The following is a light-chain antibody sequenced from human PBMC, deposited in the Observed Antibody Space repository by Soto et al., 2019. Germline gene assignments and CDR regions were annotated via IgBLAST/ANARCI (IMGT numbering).Light chain of an antibody. CDR2: AAS. CDR1: LGINRF. J-gene: IGKJ4*01. Sequence: DIQLTQSPSFLSASVGDRVTITCRASLGINRFLAWYQQKPGKAPNLLIYAASSSQSGVPSRFSGSGSGTDFTLTISSLQPEDFATYFCQQSYITPAGFGGGTKVDIK. CDR3: QQSYITPAG. V-gene: IGKV1-39*01.